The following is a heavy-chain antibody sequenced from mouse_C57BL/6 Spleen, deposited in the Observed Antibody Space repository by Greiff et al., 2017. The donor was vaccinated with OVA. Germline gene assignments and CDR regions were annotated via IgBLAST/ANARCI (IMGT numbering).Heavy chain of an antibody. J-gene: IGHJ4*01. CDR2: IYPRSGNT. Sequence: QVQLQQSGAELARPGASVKLSCKASGYTFTSYGISWVKQRTGQGLEWIGEIYPRSGNTYYIEKFKGKATLTADKSSSTAYMELRSLTSEDSAVYFCAREGDYSLYYYAMDYWGQGTSVTVSS. V-gene: IGHV1-81*01. CDR3: AREGDYSLYYYAMDY. CDR1: GYTFTSYG. D-gene: IGHD2-12*01.